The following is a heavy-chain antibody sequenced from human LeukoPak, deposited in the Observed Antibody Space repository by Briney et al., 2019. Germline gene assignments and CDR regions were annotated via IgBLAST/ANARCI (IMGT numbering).Heavy chain of an antibody. Sequence: PSETLSLTCSVSSGSITTYYWSWIRQAPGKEPEWIGYIHHGGSANYNPSLKSRVTLSIHSSKAQFFLRLTYVTAADPAVYYCARLVVPGASASDSWGQGNPVTASS. D-gene: IGHD2-2*01. V-gene: IGHV4-59*08. CDR3: ARLVVPGASASDS. CDR1: SGSITTYY. CDR2: IHHGGSA. J-gene: IGHJ4*02.